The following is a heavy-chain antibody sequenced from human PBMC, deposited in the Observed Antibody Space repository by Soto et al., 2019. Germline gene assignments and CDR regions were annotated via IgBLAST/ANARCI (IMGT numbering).Heavy chain of an antibody. V-gene: IGHV1-69*12. J-gene: IGHJ4*02. D-gene: IGHD3-22*01. CDR3: ARGPDYEGYFDY. CDR2: IILPFGTP. CDR1: GGSFSNYA. Sequence: QVRLVQSGAEVKKPGSSVKVSCKASGGSFSNYALSWVRQAPGQGLEWMGVIILPFGTPNYAQKFQGTVTIPADESMTTVYMEVSGLRSEDTAVYYCARGPDYEGYFDYWGRGTLVTVSS.